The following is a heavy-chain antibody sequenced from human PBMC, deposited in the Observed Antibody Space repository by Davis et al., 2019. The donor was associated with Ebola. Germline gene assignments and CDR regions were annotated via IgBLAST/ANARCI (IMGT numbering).Heavy chain of an antibody. CDR1: GFTFSSYA. D-gene: IGHD4-17*01. V-gene: IGHV3-23*01. J-gene: IGHJ3*02. CDR2: ISGSGGST. Sequence: PGGSLRLSCAASGFTFSSYAMSWVRQAPGKGLEWVSAISGSGGSTYYADSVKGRFTISKDNSKNTLYLQMNSLRAEDTAVYYCARGDYGDYPVRAFDIWGQGTMVTVSS. CDR3: ARGDYGDYPVRAFDI.